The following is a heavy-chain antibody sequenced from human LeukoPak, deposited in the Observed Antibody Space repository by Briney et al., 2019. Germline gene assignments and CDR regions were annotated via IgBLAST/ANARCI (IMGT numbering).Heavy chain of an antibody. J-gene: IGHJ4*02. CDR2: IIPIFGTA. CDR3: ARGPELERFDY. CDR1: GGTFTSYA. Sequence: SVKVSCKASGGTFTSYAISWVRQAPGQGLEWMGGIIPIFGTANYAQKFQGRVTITTDESTGTAYMELSSLRSEDTAVYYCARGPELERFDYWGQGTLVTVSS. D-gene: IGHD1-1*01. V-gene: IGHV1-69*05.